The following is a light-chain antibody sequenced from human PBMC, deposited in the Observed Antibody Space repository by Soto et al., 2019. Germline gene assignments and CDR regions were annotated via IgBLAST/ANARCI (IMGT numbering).Light chain of an antibody. V-gene: IGLV2-14*03. CDR3: CSYTASDLWV. CDR1: SSDVGVSIS. CDR2: DVT. J-gene: IGLJ3*02. Sequence: QSVLTQPASVSGSPGQSSTVSCTGISSDVGVSISVSWYQQHPGKAPRLIIFDVTQRPSGVPDRFSGSKSGNTASLTISGLQADDEADYFCCSYTASDLWVFGGGTKLTVL.